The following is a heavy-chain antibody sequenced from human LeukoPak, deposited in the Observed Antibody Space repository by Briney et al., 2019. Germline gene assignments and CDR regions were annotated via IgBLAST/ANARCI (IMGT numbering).Heavy chain of an antibody. J-gene: IGHJ4*02. CDR3: ARKGGFSGSFVYYFDY. V-gene: IGHV3-21*01. CDR1: GFTFGSYW. CDR2: ISSSSSYI. D-gene: IGHD1-26*01. Sequence: PGGSLRLSCAAPGFTFGSYWMNWVRQAPGKGLEWVSPISSSSSYIYYADSVKGRFTISRDNAKNSLYLQMNSLRAEDTAVYYCARKGGFSGSFVYYFDYWGQGTLVTVSS.